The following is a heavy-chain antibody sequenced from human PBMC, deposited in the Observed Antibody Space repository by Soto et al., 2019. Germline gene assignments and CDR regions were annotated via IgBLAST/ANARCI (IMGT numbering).Heavy chain of an antibody. CDR3: ARVDVEMATIGAFDI. J-gene: IGHJ3*02. D-gene: IGHD5-12*01. V-gene: IGHV4-30-4*01. Sequence: GKGLEWIGYIFYSGSTYYNPSLKSRVTISVDTSKNQFSLKLSSVTAADTAVYYCARVDVEMATIGAFDIWGQGKMVTVSS. CDR2: IFYSGST.